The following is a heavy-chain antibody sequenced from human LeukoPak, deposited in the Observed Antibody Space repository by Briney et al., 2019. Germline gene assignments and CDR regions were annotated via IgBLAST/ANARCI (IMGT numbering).Heavy chain of an antibody. D-gene: IGHD2-8*02. Sequence: GGSLRLSCAASGFTFSSYSMNWVRQAPGKGLEWVSSISSSSSYIYYAGSVKGRFTISRDNAKNSPYLQMNSLRAEDTAVYYCARDTDPFYGMDVWGQGTTVTVSS. CDR1: GFTFSSYS. CDR2: ISSSSSYI. CDR3: ARDTDPFYGMDV. V-gene: IGHV3-21*01. J-gene: IGHJ6*02.